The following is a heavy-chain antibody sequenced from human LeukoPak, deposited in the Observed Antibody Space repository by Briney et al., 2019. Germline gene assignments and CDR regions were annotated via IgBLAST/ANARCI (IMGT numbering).Heavy chain of an antibody. Sequence: GGSLRLSCEVSGVTFTDYWMNWVRQAPGKGPEWVASIRQDGSEKTYVDSVKGRFTISRDNTKNSLSLHLNGLRAEDTAVYYCARDGTAAGLYFDLWGQGTLVTVSS. CDR3: ARDGTAAGLYFDL. J-gene: IGHJ4*01. D-gene: IGHD6-13*01. CDR2: IRQDGSEK. CDR1: GVTFTDYW. V-gene: IGHV3-7*01.